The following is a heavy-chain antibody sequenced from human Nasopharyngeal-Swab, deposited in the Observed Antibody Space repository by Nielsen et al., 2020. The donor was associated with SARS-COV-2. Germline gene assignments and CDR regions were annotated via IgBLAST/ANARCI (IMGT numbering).Heavy chain of an antibody. CDR3: ARDPDFQAFDI. Sequence: GGSLRLSCVASGFTFNTYYMSWVRRAPRKGLEWVANIKEDGSVKDYVDSVKGRFTISRDNTENSLYLQMNSLRVEDTAVYYCARDPDFQAFDIWGQGTMVTVSS. J-gene: IGHJ3*02. D-gene: IGHD2/OR15-2a*01. CDR2: IKEDGSVK. V-gene: IGHV3-7*04. CDR1: GFTFNTYY.